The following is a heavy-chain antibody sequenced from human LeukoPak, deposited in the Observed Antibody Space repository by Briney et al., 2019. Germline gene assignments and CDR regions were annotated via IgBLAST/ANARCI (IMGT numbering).Heavy chain of an antibody. J-gene: IGHJ4*02. CDR3: ARGGGGDFWSGYYFGY. D-gene: IGHD3-3*01. V-gene: IGHV4-59*01. CDR2: IYYSGST. Sequence: SETLSLTCTVSGGSISSYYWSWIRQPPGKGLEWIGYIYYSGSTNYNPSLKSRVTISVDTSKNQFSLKLSSVTAADTAVYYCARGGGGDFWSGYYFGYWGQGTLVTVSS. CDR1: GGSISSYY.